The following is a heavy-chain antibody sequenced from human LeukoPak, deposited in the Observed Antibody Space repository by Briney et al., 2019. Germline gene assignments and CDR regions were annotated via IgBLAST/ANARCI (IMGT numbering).Heavy chain of an antibody. D-gene: IGHD1-26*01. V-gene: IGHV3-7*01. CDR3: ARDSGTYYYYMDV. Sequence: GGSLRLSCAASGFTFSSYWMSWVRQAPGKGLEWVANIKQDGSEKYYVDSVKGRFTISRDNAENSLYLQMNSLRAEDTAVYYCARDSGTYYYYMDVWGKGTTVTVSS. J-gene: IGHJ6*03. CDR1: GFTFSSYW. CDR2: IKQDGSEK.